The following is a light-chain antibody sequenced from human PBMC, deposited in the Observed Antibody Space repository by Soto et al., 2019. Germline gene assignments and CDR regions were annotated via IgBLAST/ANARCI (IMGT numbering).Light chain of an antibody. CDR1: QSILYSSNNKNY. V-gene: IGKV4-1*01. Sequence: DIVMTQSPDSRAVSLGEMATMDCKSSQSILYSSNNKNYLAWYQQKPGQSPKLLIYWASTRESGVPDRFSGSGSGTDFTLTISRLEPEDFAVYYCQHCDSSPSLTFGGGTKVDIK. J-gene: IGKJ4*01. CDR2: WAS. CDR3: QHCDSSPSLT.